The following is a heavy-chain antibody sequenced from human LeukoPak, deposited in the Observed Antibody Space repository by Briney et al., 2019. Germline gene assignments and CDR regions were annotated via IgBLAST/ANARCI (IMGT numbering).Heavy chain of an antibody. CDR1: GGSISSSSYY. CDR3: ARDLRRSHFDY. V-gene: IGHV4-39*07. J-gene: IGHJ4*02. Sequence: SETLSLTCTVSGGSISSSSYYWGWIRQPPGKGLEWIGSIYYSGSTYYNPSLKSRVTISVDTSKNQFSLKLSSVTAADTAVYYCARDLRRSHFDYWGQGTLVTVSS. CDR2: IYYSGST.